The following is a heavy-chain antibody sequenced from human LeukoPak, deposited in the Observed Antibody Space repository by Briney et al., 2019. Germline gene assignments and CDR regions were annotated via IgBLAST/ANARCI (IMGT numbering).Heavy chain of an antibody. CDR2: SDPNSGAT. V-gene: IGHV1-2*02. Sequence: ASVKVSCKPSGYTFPSYYIHWLRQAPGQGFEWLGWSDPNSGATKYEHFQGRVTMTWDTSIDTAYMELTRLTSDDTAVYYCASATLRCSGGSCYEMDVWGKGTTVTVSS. CDR3: ASATLRCSGGSCYEMDV. D-gene: IGHD2-15*01. J-gene: IGHJ6*04. CDR1: GYTFPSYY.